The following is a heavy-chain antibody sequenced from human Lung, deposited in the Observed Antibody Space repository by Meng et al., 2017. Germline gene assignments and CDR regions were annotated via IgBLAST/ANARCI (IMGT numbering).Heavy chain of an antibody. CDR2: IYNSGST. CDR3: ARGQKGYFDL. CDR1: VGSISRSNYY. V-gene: IGHV4-30-4*01. Sequence: QVQRKGSGPGLVKPSQTLSLTCTVSVGSISRSNYYWSWSRQPPGKGLEWSGHIYNSGSTYYNPSLKSRITISVDTSKNQFSLKLSSVTAADTAVYYCARGQKGYFDLWGRGTLVTVSS. J-gene: IGHJ2*01.